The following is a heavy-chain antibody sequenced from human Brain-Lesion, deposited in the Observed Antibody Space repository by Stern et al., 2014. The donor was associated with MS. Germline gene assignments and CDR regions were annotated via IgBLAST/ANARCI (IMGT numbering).Heavy chain of an antibody. V-gene: IGHV1-2*02. J-gene: IGHJ6*02. CDR2: INPNTGGP. Sequence: DQLVESGAEVKKPEASVKVSCKTSGYIFTGYYIHWVRQAPGQGLEWMAWINPNTGGPKYAQKFQGRVTRSRDTSISTAYVELSSLTSDDTAVYYCARDQRGITIFGVVTDYYYLGMDVWGQGTTVTVSS. D-gene: IGHD3-3*01. CDR1: GYIFTGYY. CDR3: ARDQRGITIFGVVTDYYYLGMDV.